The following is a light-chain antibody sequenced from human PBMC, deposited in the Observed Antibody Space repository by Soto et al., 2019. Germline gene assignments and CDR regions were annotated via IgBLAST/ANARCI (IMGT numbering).Light chain of an antibody. CDR3: AAWDDSLSGVV. V-gene: IGLV1-47*01. Sequence: LTQPPSASGTPGQRVTISCSGSSSNIGSNFIYWYQQLPGTAPKLLIYRNNERPSGVPDRFSGSKSGTSASLAISGLRSEDEADYHCAAWDDSLSGVVFGGGTKVTVL. J-gene: IGLJ2*01. CDR2: RNN. CDR1: SSNIGSNF.